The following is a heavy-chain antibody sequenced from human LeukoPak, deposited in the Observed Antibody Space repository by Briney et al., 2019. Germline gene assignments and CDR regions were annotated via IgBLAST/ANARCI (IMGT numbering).Heavy chain of an antibody. CDR1: GFTFSNAW. D-gene: IGHD3-22*01. Sequence: GGSLRLSCAASGFTFSNAWMSWVRQAPGKGLEWVGRIKSKTDGGTTDYAAPVRGRFTISRDDSKNTLYLQMNSLKTEDTAVYYCTTSVYYYDSSGYLAYYFDYWGLGTLATVSS. V-gene: IGHV3-15*01. CDR3: TTSVYYYDSSGYLAYYFDY. CDR2: IKSKTDGGTT. J-gene: IGHJ4*02.